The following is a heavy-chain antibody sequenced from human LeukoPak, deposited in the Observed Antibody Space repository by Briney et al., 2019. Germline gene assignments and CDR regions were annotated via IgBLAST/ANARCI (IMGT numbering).Heavy chain of an antibody. Sequence: PSETLSLTCTVSGGSISSSSYYWGWVRQPPGKGLQWIGEIYHSGSTNYNPSLKSRVTISIDKSKNQFSLKLSSVTAADTAVYYCARTIFSHYYMDVWGKGTTVTVSS. CDR3: ARTIFSHYYMDV. D-gene: IGHD3-9*01. J-gene: IGHJ6*03. V-gene: IGHV4-39*07. CDR2: IYHSGST. CDR1: GGSISSSSYY.